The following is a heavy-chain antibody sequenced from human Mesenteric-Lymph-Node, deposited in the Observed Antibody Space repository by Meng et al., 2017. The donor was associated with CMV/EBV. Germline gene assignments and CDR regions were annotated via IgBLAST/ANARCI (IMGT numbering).Heavy chain of an antibody. CDR2: INPNSGGT. Sequence: ASVKVSCKASGYTFTGYYMHWVRQAPGQGLEWMGWINPNSGGTNYAQKFQGRVTMTRDTSISTAYMELSRLRSDDTAVYYCARATQERCSSTSCYGGCYYGMDVWGQGTTVTVSS. V-gene: IGHV1-2*02. J-gene: IGHJ6*02. CDR3: ARATQERCSSTSCYGGCYYGMDV. D-gene: IGHD2-2*01. CDR1: GYTFTGYY.